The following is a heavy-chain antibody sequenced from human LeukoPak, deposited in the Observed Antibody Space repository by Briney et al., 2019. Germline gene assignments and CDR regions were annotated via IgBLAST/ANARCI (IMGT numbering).Heavy chain of an antibody. CDR1: GGSVSSGSYY. Sequence: TSETLSLTCTVSGGSVSSGSYYWSWIRQPPGKGLEWIGYIYYSGSTNYNPSLKSRVTISVDTSKNQFSLKLSSVTAADTAVYYCARDWPEYYDILTVGWRFEYGMDVWGKGTTVTVSS. CDR3: ARDWPEYYDILTVGWRFEYGMDV. CDR2: IYYSGST. D-gene: IGHD3-9*01. V-gene: IGHV4-61*01. J-gene: IGHJ6*04.